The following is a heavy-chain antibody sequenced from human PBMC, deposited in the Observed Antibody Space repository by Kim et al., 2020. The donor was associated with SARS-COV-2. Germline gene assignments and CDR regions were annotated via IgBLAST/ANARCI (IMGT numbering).Heavy chain of an antibody. V-gene: IGHV4-4*07. J-gene: IGHJ4*02. D-gene: IGHD6-19*01. CDR3: ARQVPGADRRFDY. CDR1: GGSLSSCH. CDR2: IAAIGSN. Sequence: SETLSLICTVFGGSLSSCHWCWLRQFGETPREWIGRIAAIGSNNYTPYLKSRLTRSVDTSKHQMSLILSSVTAADTAMYYCARQVPGADRRFDYWGQGILVTVSS.